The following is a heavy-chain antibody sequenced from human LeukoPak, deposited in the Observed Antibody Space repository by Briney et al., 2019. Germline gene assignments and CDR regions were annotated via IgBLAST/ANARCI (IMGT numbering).Heavy chain of an antibody. CDR3: ARRASTERGHSYGLDY. J-gene: IGHJ4*02. V-gene: IGHV3-21*01. D-gene: IGHD5-18*01. Sequence: GGSLRLSCAASGFTFSTHSMNWVRQAPGKGLEWVSSISFSGDYIYYADSLKGRITVSRDNAKNSLYLQMNSLRAEDSAVYYCARRASTERGHSYGLDYWGQGTLVTVSS. CDR2: ISFSGDYI. CDR1: GFTFSTHS.